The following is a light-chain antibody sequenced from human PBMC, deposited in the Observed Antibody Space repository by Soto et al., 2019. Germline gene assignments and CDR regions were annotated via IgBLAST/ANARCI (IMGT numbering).Light chain of an antibody. Sequence: QTVVTQPASVSGSPGQSITISCTGTSSDVGGYNYVSWYQQHPGKAPRLMMYEVSNRPSGVSNRFSGSKSGNTASLTISGLQAEDDADYYCSSYTTSSTVVFGTGTKVTVL. CDR2: EVS. CDR1: SSDVGGYNY. CDR3: SSYTTSSTVV. V-gene: IGLV2-14*01. J-gene: IGLJ1*01.